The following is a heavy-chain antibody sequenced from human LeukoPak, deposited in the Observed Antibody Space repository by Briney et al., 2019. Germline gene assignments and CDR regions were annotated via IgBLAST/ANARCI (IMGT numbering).Heavy chain of an antibody. CDR3: AKVVTGYSYEYYFDY. J-gene: IGHJ4*02. CDR1: GFTFRDYY. CDR2: IRSTGSST. V-gene: IGHV3-11*01. Sequence: GGSLRLSCTASGFTFRDYYVTWIRQAPGKGLEWVSYIRSTGSSTAYADSVKGRFTISRDNAKNSLYLQMNSLRAEDTALYYCAKVVTGYSYEYYFDYWGQGTLVTVSS. D-gene: IGHD5-18*01.